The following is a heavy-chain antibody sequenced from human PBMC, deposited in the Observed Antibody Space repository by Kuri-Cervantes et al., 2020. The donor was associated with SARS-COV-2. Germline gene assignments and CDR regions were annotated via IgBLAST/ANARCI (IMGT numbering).Heavy chain of an antibody. CDR1: GGSFSGYY. D-gene: IGHD2-15*01. J-gene: IGHJ6*03. V-gene: IGHV4-34*01. CDR3: ARGGGPHYYYYMDV. CDR2: INHSGST. Sequence: SQTLSLTCAVYGGSFSGYYWSWIRQPPGKGLEWIGEINHSGSTDYNPSLKSRVTISVDTSKNQFSLKLSSVTAADTAVYYCARGGGPHYYYYMDVWGKGTTVTVSS.